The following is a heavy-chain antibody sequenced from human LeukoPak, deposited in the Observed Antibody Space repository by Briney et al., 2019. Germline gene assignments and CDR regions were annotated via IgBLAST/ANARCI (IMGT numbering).Heavy chain of an antibody. CDR2: ISSSGNT. V-gene: IGHV3-23*01. Sequence: GGSLRLSCAASGFTFSSYSLNWVRQAPGKGLDLVSSISSSGNTYYADSVKGRFTISRDNSKNMLYLQMNSLRAEDRAVYYCVKGRISEDGLDFWGQGTLVTVSS. J-gene: IGHJ4*02. D-gene: IGHD6-13*01. CDR1: GFTFSSYS. CDR3: VKGRISEDGLDF.